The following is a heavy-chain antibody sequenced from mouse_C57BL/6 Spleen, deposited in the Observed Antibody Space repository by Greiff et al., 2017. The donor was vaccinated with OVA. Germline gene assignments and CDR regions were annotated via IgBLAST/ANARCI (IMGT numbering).Heavy chain of an antibody. CDR2: ISSGSSTI. V-gene: IGHV5-17*01. CDR3: ARPEYYGSRDY. CDR1: GFTFSDYG. D-gene: IGHD1-1*01. Sequence: VQLKESGGGLVKPGGSLKLSCAASGFTFSDYGMHWVRQAPEKGLEWVAYISSGSSTIYYADTVTGRFTISRDNAKNTLFLQMTSLRSEDTAMYYCARPEYYGSRDYWGQGTTRTVSS. J-gene: IGHJ2*01.